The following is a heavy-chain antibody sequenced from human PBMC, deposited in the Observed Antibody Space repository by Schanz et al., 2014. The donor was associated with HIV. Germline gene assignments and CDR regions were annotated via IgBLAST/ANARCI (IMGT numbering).Heavy chain of an antibody. CDR1: GYTFTSYY. CDR3: ARDFNIGDQYYFDH. CDR2: INPSGAGT. J-gene: IGHJ4*02. D-gene: IGHD2-21*02. V-gene: IGHV1-46*04. Sequence: QVQLVQSGAEVKKPGVSVKVSCKASGYTFTSYYMHWVRQAPGQGLEWMGMINPSGAGTTYARKLQGRVTMTRDTSTSTVYMHLSSLRSDDTAVYFCARDFNIGDQYYFDHWGQGTLVTVSS.